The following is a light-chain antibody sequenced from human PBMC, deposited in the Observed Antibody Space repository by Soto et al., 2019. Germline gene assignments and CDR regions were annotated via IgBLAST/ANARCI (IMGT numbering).Light chain of an antibody. CDR3: CSYADTYVE. Sequence: QSALTQPRSVSGSPGQSVAISCTGTSSYVGAYNYVSWYQQHPGKAPKLMIYDADKRPSGVPDRFSGSKSGNTASLTISGLQAEDEADYYCCSYADTYVELGGGTKLTVL. J-gene: IGLJ2*01. V-gene: IGLV2-11*01. CDR2: DAD. CDR1: SSYVGAYNY.